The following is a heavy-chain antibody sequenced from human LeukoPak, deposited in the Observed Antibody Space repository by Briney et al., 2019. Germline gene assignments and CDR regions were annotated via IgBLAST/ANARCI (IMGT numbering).Heavy chain of an antibody. Sequence: PSETLSLTCTVSGGSISSSSYYWGWIRQPPGKGLEWIGSIYYSGSTYYNPSLKSRVTISVDTSKNQFSLKLSSVTAADTAVYYCARIQLLAYYYYGMDVWGQGTTVTVPS. D-gene: IGHD6-19*01. CDR1: GGSISSSSYY. CDR2: IYYSGST. V-gene: IGHV4-39*07. J-gene: IGHJ6*02. CDR3: ARIQLLAYYYYGMDV.